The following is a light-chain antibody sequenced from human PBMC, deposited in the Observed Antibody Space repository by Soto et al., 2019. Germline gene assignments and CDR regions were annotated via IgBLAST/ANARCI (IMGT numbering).Light chain of an antibody. V-gene: IGKV1-27*01. Sequence: DIQMTQSPSSLSASVGDRVTITCRASQDISNYLAWYQQKPGKVPKLLIYAASTLQSGVPSWFSGSGSGTDFTLTISSLQPEDVATYYCQKYNSAPPTFGGGTKVEIK. J-gene: IGKJ4*01. CDR3: QKYNSAPPT. CDR2: AAS. CDR1: QDISNY.